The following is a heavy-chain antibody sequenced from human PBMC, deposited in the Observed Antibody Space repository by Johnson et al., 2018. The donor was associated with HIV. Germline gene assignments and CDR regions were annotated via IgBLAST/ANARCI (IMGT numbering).Heavy chain of an antibody. D-gene: IGHD1-7*01. J-gene: IGHJ3*02. V-gene: IGHV3-66*01. CDR2: IYSGGST. CDR3: ARGISNWNYFDDDAFDI. Sequence: VQLVESGGGVVQPGGSLRLSCAASGFTFSSNYMSWVRQAPGKGLEWVSVIYSGGSTYYADSVKGRFTISRDNSKNTLYLQMNSLRAEDTAVYYCARGISNWNYFDDDAFDIWGQGTMVTVSS. CDR1: GFTFSSNY.